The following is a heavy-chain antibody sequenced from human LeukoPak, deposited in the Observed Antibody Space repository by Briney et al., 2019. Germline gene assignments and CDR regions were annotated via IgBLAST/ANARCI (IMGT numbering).Heavy chain of an antibody. V-gene: IGHV4-39*07. J-gene: IGHJ4*02. Sequence: SETLSLTCTVSGGSISSSSYYWGWIRQPPGKGLEWIGSIYYSGSTYYNPSLKSRVTISVDTSKNQFSLKLSSVTAADTAVYYCASGPILWFGKKSDYFDYWGQGSLVTVSS. CDR3: ASGPILWFGKKSDYFDY. CDR1: GGSISSSSYY. CDR2: IYYSGST. D-gene: IGHD3-10*01.